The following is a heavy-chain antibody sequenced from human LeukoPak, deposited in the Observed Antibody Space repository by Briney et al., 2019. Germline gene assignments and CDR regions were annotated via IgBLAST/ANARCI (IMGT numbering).Heavy chain of an antibody. D-gene: IGHD1-26*01. Sequence: SETLSLTCTVSGGSISSYYWSWIRQPPGKGLEWIGYIYYSGSTNYNPSLKSRVTISVDTSKNQFSLKLSSVTAADTAVYYCARHGGSYSAIPFDYWGQGTLVTVSS. CDR1: GGSISSYY. V-gene: IGHV4-59*08. CDR3: ARHGGSYSAIPFDY. CDR2: IYYSGST. J-gene: IGHJ4*02.